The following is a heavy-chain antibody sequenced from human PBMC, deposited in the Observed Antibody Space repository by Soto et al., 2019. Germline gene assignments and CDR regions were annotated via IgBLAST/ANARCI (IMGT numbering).Heavy chain of an antibody. CDR1: GGSISSYY. J-gene: IGHJ4*02. CDR3: ARQWLATFYY. V-gene: IGHV4-59*08. Sequence: PSETLSLTYTVSGGSISSYYWSWIRQPPGKGLEWIGYIYYSGSTNYNPSLKSRVTISVDTSKNQFSLKLSSVTAADTAVYYCARQWLATFYYWGQGTLVTVSS. CDR2: IYYSGST. D-gene: IGHD6-19*01.